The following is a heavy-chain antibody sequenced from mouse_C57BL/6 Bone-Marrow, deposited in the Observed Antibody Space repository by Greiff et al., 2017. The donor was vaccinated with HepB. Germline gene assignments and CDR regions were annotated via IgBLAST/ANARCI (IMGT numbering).Heavy chain of an antibody. D-gene: IGHD1-1*01. CDR1: GYTFTSYD. CDR2: IYPRDGST. J-gene: IGHJ1*03. CDR3: ARGDYYGSSSSYWYFDV. V-gene: IGHV1-85*01. Sequence: VQLVESGPELVKPGASVKLSCKASGYTFTSYDINWVKQRPGQGLEWIGWIYPRDGSTKYNEKFKGKATLTVDTSSSTAYMELHSLTSEDSAVYFCARGDYYGSSSSYWYFDVWGTGTTVTVSS.